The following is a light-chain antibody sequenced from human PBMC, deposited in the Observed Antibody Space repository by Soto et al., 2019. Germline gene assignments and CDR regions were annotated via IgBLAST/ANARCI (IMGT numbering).Light chain of an antibody. CDR3: QQYDNLPPYT. V-gene: IGKV1-33*01. J-gene: IGKJ2*01. Sequence: DIQMTQSPSSLSASVGDRVTITCRASQSISSYLNWYQQKPGKAPKLLIYDASNLETGVPSRFSGSGSGTDFTFTISSLQPEDIATYYCQQYDNLPPYTFGQGTKVDIK. CDR2: DAS. CDR1: QSISSY.